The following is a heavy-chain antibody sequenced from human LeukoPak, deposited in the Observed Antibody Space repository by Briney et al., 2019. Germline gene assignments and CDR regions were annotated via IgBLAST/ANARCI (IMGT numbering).Heavy chain of an antibody. J-gene: IGHJ4*02. CDR1: GYTFTGYY. CDR2: INPNSGGT. D-gene: IGHD3-22*01. V-gene: IGHV1-2*04. Sequence: GASVKVSCKASGYTFTGYYIHWVRQAPGQGLEWMGWINPNSGGTNYTQKFQGWVTMTRDTSISTVYMELSRLRSDDTAVYYCVGGVYYYDSSGYYNYWGQGALVTVSS. CDR3: VGGVYYYDSSGYYNY.